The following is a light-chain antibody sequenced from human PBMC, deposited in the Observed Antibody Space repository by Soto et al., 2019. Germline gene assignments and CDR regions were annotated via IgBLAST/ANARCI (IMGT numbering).Light chain of an antibody. V-gene: IGKV1-5*03. CDR1: QSISNW. CDR3: QQYNSGGFT. Sequence: DIQMTQSPSTLSASVGDRVTITCRASQSISNWLAWYQQKTGKAPKILIYKASSLESGVPSRFSGSGSGTAVTLTISSLQPDDFATYYCQQYNSGGFTFGPGTKVDIK. CDR2: KAS. J-gene: IGKJ3*01.